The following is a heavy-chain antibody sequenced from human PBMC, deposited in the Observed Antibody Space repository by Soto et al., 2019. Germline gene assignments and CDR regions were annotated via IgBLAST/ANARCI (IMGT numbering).Heavy chain of an antibody. Sequence: EVQLLESGGGLVQPGGSLRLSCAASGFTFSSYAMSWVRQAPGKGLEWVSAISGSGGSTYYADSVKGRFTISRDNSKNTVDLQMNSLRAEDTAVYYCAKADPYCSGGSCYSYYYYGMDVWGQGTTVTVSS. D-gene: IGHD2-15*01. V-gene: IGHV3-23*01. J-gene: IGHJ6*02. CDR1: GFTFSSYA. CDR3: AKADPYCSGGSCYSYYYYGMDV. CDR2: ISGSGGST.